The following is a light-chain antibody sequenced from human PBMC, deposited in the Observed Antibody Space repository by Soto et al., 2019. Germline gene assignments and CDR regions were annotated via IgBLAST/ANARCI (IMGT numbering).Light chain of an antibody. CDR3: QVWEATGDQVV. CDR1: NVGSRS. V-gene: IGLV3-21*01. CDR2: YDS. J-gene: IGLJ2*01. Sequence: SYELTQPPSVSVAPGETARISCGGNNVGSRSVHWYQQKPGQAPFLVIYYDSGRPSGIPERFAGSNSGNTATLIISRVEAGDEADYYCQVWEATGDQVVFGGGTKVTVL.